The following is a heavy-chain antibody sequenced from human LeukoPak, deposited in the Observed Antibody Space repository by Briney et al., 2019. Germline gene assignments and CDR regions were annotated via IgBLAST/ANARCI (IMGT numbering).Heavy chain of an antibody. J-gene: IGHJ6*03. Sequence: ASVKVSCKASGYTFTGYHIHWVRQAPGQGLEWMGWINPISGATNYAQKFQGRVTMTRDTSISTAYMDLSGLTSDDTAVYYCAKDGRSYTTIWARYYYYMDVWGKGATVTVSS. V-gene: IGHV1-2*02. CDR3: AKDGRSYTTIWARYYYYMDV. D-gene: IGHD2-2*02. CDR1: GYTFTGYH. CDR2: INPISGAT.